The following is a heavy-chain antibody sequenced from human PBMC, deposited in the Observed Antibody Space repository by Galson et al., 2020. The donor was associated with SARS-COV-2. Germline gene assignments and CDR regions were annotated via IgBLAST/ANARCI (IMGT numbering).Heavy chain of an antibody. CDR1: GGSFSGYY. J-gene: IGHJ4*02. Sequence: ETSETLSLTCAVYGGSFSGYYWSWIRQPPGKGLEWNGEINHSGSTNYNPSLKSRVTISVDTSKNQFSLKLSSVTAADTAVYYCARARGYYDSSGYYLFDYWGQGTLVTVSS. CDR3: ARARGYYDSSGYYLFDY. CDR2: INHSGST. D-gene: IGHD3-22*01. V-gene: IGHV4-34*01.